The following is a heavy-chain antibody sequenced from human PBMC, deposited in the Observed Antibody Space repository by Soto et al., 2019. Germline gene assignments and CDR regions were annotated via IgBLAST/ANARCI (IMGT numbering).Heavy chain of an antibody. CDR2: IYYSGST. J-gene: IGHJ4*02. Sequence: QVQLQEWGPGLVKPSQTLSLTCTVSGGSISSGGYYWSWIRQHPGKGLEWIGYIYYSGSTYYNPSLKSRVTISVDTSKNQFSLKLSSVTAADTAVYYCARASSYYYDSSGYYPLDYWGQGTLVTVSS. V-gene: IGHV4-31*03. D-gene: IGHD3-22*01. CDR3: ARASSYYYDSSGYYPLDY. CDR1: GGSISSGGYY.